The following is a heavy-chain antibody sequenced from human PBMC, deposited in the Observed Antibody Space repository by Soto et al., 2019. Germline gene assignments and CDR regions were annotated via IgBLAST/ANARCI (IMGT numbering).Heavy chain of an antibody. CDR2: MNPNSGNT. V-gene: IGHV1-8*01. J-gene: IGHJ6*03. Sequence: ASVKVSCKASGYTFTSYDINWVRQATGQGLEWMGWMNPNSGNTGYAQKFQGRVTMTRNTSISTAYMELSSLRSEDTAVYYCARDQKQQLVNYYYYMDVWGKGTTVTVSS. CDR3: ARDQKQQLVNYYYYMDV. D-gene: IGHD6-13*01. CDR1: GYTFTSYD.